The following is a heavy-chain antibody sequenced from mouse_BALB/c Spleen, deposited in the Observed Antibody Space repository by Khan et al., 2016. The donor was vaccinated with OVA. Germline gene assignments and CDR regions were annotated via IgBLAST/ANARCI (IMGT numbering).Heavy chain of an antibody. CDR3: AHPSYDPRFFEV. CDR1: GFNIKDTY. Sequence: VQLQQSGAELVKPGASVRLSCTASGFNIKDTYIHWVKQRPEQGLEWIGRIAPANGNTKYDPKFQDKATITSDTSSNTSYLPLSSLKSEDTAGYYLAHPSYDPRFFEVWGAGTTVTVSS. CDR2: IAPANGNT. J-gene: IGHJ1*01. D-gene: IGHD2-3*01. V-gene: IGHV14-3*02.